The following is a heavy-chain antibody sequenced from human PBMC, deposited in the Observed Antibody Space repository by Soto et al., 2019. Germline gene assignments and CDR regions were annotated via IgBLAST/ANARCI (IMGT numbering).Heavy chain of an antibody. J-gene: IGHJ6*02. CDR1: GVSVKVSA. CDR3: ATDREGLALLPGTAV. CDR2: VRGKPNSNAT. V-gene: IGHV3-73*01. D-gene: IGHD2-15*01. Sequence: LKLGCASCGVSVKVSAVHGVRQASGKGLEWVGHVRGKPNSNATVYAASVKGRFTISRDDSKNTAYLQINSLRDEDTAVFYCATDREGLALLPGTAVWGHRTTVTVSS.